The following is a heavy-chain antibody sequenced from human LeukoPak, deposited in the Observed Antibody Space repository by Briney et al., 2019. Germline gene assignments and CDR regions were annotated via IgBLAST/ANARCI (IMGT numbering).Heavy chain of an antibody. Sequence: GASVKVSCKASGYTFTSYGISWVRQAPGQGLEWMVWISAYNGNTNYAQKLQGRVTMTTDTSTSTAYMELRSLRSDDTAVYYCARDSPHGSGSYPVDYWGQGTLVTVSS. CDR1: GYTFTSYG. J-gene: IGHJ4*02. D-gene: IGHD3-10*01. V-gene: IGHV1-18*01. CDR3: ARDSPHGSGSYPVDY. CDR2: ISAYNGNT.